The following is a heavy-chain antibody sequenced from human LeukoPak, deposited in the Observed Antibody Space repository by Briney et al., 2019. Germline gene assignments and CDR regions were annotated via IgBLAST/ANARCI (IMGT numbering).Heavy chain of an antibody. CDR2: ISYDGSNK. CDR1: GFTFSSYA. CDR3: ARNYYGSGSYYTPGY. D-gene: IGHD3-10*01. J-gene: IGHJ4*02. V-gene: IGHV3-30*04. Sequence: GGSLRLSCAASGFTFSSYAMHWVRQAPGKGLEWVTVISYDGSNKYCADSVKGRFTISRDNSKNTLYLQMNSLRAEDTAVYYCARNYYGSGSYYTPGYWGQGTLVTVSS.